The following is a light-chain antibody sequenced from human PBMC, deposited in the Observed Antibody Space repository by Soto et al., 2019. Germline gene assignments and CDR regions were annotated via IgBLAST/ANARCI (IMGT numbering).Light chain of an antibody. V-gene: IGLV1-36*01. CDR2: YDD. CDR1: SSNIGDNA. Sequence: QSVLTQPPSVSEAPRQRVTISCSGSSSNIGDNAVNWYQQLPGKAPKVIIYYDDLRPSGVSDRFSGSKSGTSASLAISGPQSEDEADYYCAAWDDSLSAVVFGGGTKLTVL. J-gene: IGLJ2*01. CDR3: AAWDDSLSAVV.